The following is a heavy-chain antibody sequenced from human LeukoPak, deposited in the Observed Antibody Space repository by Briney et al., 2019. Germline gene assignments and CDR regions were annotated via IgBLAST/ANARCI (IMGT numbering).Heavy chain of an antibody. Sequence: SQTLSLTCTVSGGSISSGGYYWSWIRQHPGKGLEWIGYIYYSGSTYYNPSLKSRVTISVDTSKNQFSLKLSSVTAAGTAVYYCARDISGLSYYFDYWGQGTLVTVSS. J-gene: IGHJ4*02. D-gene: IGHD2-2*01. CDR1: GGSISSGGYY. V-gene: IGHV4-31*03. CDR3: ARDISGLSYYFDY. CDR2: IYYSGST.